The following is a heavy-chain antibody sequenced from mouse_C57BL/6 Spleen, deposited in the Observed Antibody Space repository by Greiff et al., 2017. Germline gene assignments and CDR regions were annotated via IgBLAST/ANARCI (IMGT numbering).Heavy chain of an antibody. V-gene: IGHV1-15*01. Sequence: QVQLKESGAELVRPGASVTLSCKASGYTFTDYEMHWVKQTPVHGLEWIGAIDPETGGTAYNQKFKGKAILTADKSSSTAYMELRSLTSEDSAGYYCTRSTGTGTYFDVWGTGTTVTVSS. J-gene: IGHJ1*03. CDR2: IDPETGGT. CDR3: TRSTGTGTYFDV. CDR1: GYTFTDYE. D-gene: IGHD4-1*02.